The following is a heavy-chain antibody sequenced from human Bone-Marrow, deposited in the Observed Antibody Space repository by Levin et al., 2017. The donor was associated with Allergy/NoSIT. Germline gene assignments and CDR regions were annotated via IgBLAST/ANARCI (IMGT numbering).Heavy chain of an antibody. CDR3: ARLLGRTVRANGWFDP. J-gene: IGHJ5*02. CDR1: GFDLSTNY. CDR2: VYNDGRT. D-gene: IGHD2-8*01. Sequence: GESLKISCAASGFDLSTNYMSWVRQAPGKGLEWVSTVYNDGRTFYRDSVTGRFTISRDNSRNTLSLQMHRLRVEDTALYYWARLLGRTVRANGWFDPWGQGTLVSVSS. V-gene: IGHV3-66*04.